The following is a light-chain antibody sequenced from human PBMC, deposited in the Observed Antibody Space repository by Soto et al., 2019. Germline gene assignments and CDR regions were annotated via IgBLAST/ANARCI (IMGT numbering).Light chain of an antibody. CDR1: NSDLGGYNY. Sequence: LTHPPPAFPVPGQPVTFPLTRNNSDLGGYNYVSPYQQYPGRAPKLMIYEVTKRPSGVPDRFSGSKSGNTASLTVSGLQAEDEADYYCSSYAASNNFYFVFGGGTKVTVL. CDR2: EVT. V-gene: IGLV2-8*01. J-gene: IGLJ3*02. CDR3: SSYAASNNFYFV.